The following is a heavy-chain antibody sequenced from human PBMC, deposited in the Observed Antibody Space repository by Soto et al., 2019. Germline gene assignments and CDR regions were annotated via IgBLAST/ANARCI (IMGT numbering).Heavy chain of an antibody. Sequence: EVQLLESGGGLVQPGGSLRLSCAASGFTFSSYAMSWVRQAPGKGLEWVSSITSSGGSTYSADSVKGRFTISRDNSKDTLHLQMSSLRAEDTALYYCAKASSWYPYFDCWGQGTLVTVSS. V-gene: IGHV3-23*01. CDR3: AKASSWYPYFDC. D-gene: IGHD6-13*01. CDR2: ITSSGGST. J-gene: IGHJ4*02. CDR1: GFTFSSYA.